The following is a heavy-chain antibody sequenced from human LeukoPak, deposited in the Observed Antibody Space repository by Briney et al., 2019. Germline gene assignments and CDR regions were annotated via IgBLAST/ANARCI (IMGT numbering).Heavy chain of an antibody. CDR3: ARPGTKRWLQLWYFDY. CDR2: INPNSGGT. V-gene: IGHV1-2*02. D-gene: IGHD5-24*01. J-gene: IGHJ4*02. CDR1: GYTFTGYY. Sequence: ASVKVSCKASGYTFTGYYMHWVRQAPGQGLEWMGWINPNSGGTNYAQKFQGRVTMTRDTSISTAYMELSRLRSDDTAVYYWARPGTKRWLQLWYFDYWGQGTLVTVSS.